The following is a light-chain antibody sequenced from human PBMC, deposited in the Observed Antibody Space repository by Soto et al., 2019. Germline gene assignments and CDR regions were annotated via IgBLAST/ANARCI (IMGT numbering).Light chain of an antibody. V-gene: IGLV2-23*01. CDR3: CSYAGSSTVV. J-gene: IGLJ2*01. CDR2: EGS. Sequence: QSALTQPASVSGSPGQSITISSTGTSSDVGSYNLVSWYQQHPGKAPKLMIYEGSKLPSGVSNRFSGSKSGNTASLTISGLQAEDEADYYYCSYAGSSTVVFGGGTKVTVL. CDR1: SSDVGSYNL.